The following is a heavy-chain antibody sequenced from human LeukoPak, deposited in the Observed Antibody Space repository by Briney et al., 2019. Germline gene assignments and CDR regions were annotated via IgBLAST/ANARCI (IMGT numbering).Heavy chain of an antibody. CDR1: GCTFTSYD. J-gene: IGHJ4*02. Sequence: ASVKVSCKASGCTFTSYDINWVRQATGQGLEWMGWMNPNSGNTGYAQKFQGRVTMTRNTSISTAYIELSSLRSEDTAVYYCARATRGSSSYSFDYWGQGTLVTVSS. CDR3: ARATRGSSSYSFDY. V-gene: IGHV1-8*01. CDR2: MNPNSGNT. D-gene: IGHD6-13*01.